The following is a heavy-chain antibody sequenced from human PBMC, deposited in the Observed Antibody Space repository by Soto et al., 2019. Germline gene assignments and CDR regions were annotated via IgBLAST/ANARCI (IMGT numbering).Heavy chain of an antibody. CDR2: IYYSGST. Sequence: ETLSLTCTVSGGSISSYYWSWIRQPPGKGLEWIGYIYYSGSTNYNPSLKSRVTISVDTSKNQFSLKLSSVTAADTAVYYCARIATNNDFWSGYYPYYYYYYYMDVWGKGTTVTVSS. CDR3: ARIATNNDFWSGYYPYYYYYYYMDV. CDR1: GGSISSYY. D-gene: IGHD3-3*01. V-gene: IGHV4-59*01. J-gene: IGHJ6*03.